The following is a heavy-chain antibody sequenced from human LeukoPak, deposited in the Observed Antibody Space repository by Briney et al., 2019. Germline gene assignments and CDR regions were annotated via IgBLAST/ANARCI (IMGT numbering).Heavy chain of an antibody. CDR2: INHSGST. V-gene: IGHV4-34*01. CDR3: ARGYSSGWYCSVLRFDP. D-gene: IGHD6-19*01. CDR1: GGSFSGYY. J-gene: IGHJ5*02. Sequence: SETLSLTCAVNGGSFSGYYWSWLRQPPGKGLEWIGEINHSGSTNYNPSLKSRVTISVDTSKNQFSLKLSSVTAADTAVYYCARGYSSGWYCSVLRFDPCGQGTLVTVSS.